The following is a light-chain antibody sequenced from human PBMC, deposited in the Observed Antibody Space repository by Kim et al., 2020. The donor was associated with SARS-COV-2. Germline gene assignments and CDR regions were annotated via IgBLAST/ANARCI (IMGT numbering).Light chain of an antibody. Sequence: SVSPGQTARITCSGNVLAKKYARWFQQKPGQAPVLVIYKDSERPSGIPERVSGSSSGTTVTFTISGAQVEDEADYYCYSAADNNLVFGGGTQLTVL. CDR2: KDS. CDR3: YSAADNNLV. CDR1: VLAKKY. J-gene: IGLJ3*02. V-gene: IGLV3-27*01.